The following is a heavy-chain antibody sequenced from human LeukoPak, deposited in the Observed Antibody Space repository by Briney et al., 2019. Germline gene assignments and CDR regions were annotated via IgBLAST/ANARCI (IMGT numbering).Heavy chain of an antibody. J-gene: IGHJ4*02. CDR2: IKHDGSER. V-gene: IGHV3-7*01. CDR1: GFTFTRYW. D-gene: IGHD2-8*01. Sequence: PGGSLRLSCAASGFTFTRYWMTWVRQAPGKGLEWVANIKHDGSERDYVDSVKGRFTISRDNAKNTLYLQMNSLRVEDTAVYYCARDRFCTTYRCSYYWGQGTLVTVSS. CDR3: ARDRFCTTYRCSYY.